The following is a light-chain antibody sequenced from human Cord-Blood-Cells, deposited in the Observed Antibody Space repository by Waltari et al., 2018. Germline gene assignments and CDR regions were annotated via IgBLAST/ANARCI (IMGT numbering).Light chain of an antibody. CDR3: SSYTSSSTLYV. CDR2: DVS. J-gene: IGLJ1*01. CDR1: SSDVGGYNY. Sequence: QSALTQPASVSGSPGQSITISCTGTSSDVGGYNYVSWYQQNPGKDPKLMIYDVSNRPSGVSNRFSGSKSGNTASLTISGLQAEDEADYYCSSYTSSSTLYVFGTGTKVTVL. V-gene: IGLV2-14*03.